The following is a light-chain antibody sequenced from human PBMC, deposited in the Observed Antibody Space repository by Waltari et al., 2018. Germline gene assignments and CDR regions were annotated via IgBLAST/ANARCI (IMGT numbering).Light chain of an antibody. CDR3: SSYTRTTTLWV. J-gene: IGLJ3*02. V-gene: IGLV2-14*03. CDR2: DVS. CDR1: SSDVGAYNR. Sequence: QSALTQPASVSGSPGQSIPISCTGTSSDVGAYNRVSWYQQPPGKAPKLIIFDVSKRPSGVSNRFSGSKSGDTASLSISGLQAEDEADYYCSSYTRTTTLWVFGGGTKLTVL.